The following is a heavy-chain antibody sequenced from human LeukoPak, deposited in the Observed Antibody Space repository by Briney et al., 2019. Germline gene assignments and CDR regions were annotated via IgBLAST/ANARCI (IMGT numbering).Heavy chain of an antibody. CDR2: ISYDGSNK. CDR1: GFTFSSYA. Sequence: PGRSLRLSCAASGFTFSSYAMHWVRQAPGKGLEWVAVISYDGSNKYYADSVKGRFTISRDNSKNTLYLQTNSLRAEDTAVYYCARKGLFDYWGQGTLVTVSS. V-gene: IGHV3-30-3*01. J-gene: IGHJ4*02. CDR3: ARKGLFDY. D-gene: IGHD6-19*01.